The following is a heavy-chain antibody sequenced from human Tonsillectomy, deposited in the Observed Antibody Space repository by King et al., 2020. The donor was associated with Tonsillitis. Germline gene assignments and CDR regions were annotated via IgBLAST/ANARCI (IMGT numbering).Heavy chain of an antibody. Sequence: QLQESGSGLVKPSQTLSLTCAVSGGSISSGGYSWSWIRQPPGKDLEWIGYIYQSGSTYYNPSLLSRVTISLDMSKNQFSLKLSSVTAADTAVYYCARDTYYYDSTGYYPTYFDYWGQGTLVTVSS. CDR1: GGSISSGGYS. D-gene: IGHD3-22*01. CDR2: IYQSGST. V-gene: IGHV4-30-2*01. CDR3: ARDTYYYDSTGYYPTYFDY. J-gene: IGHJ4*02.